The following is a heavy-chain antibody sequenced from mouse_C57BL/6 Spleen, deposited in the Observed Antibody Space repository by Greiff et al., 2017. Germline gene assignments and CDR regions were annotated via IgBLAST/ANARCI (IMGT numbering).Heavy chain of an antibody. CDR1: GYTFTSYW. CDR3: AILGRVDFDY. J-gene: IGHJ2*01. V-gene: IGHV1-69*01. CDR2: IDPSDSYT. D-gene: IGHD4-1*01. Sequence: VQLQQPGAELVMPGASVKLSCKASGYTFTSYWMHWVKQRPGQGLEWIGEIDPSDSYTNYNQKFKGKSTLNVDKSSSTAYMQLSSLTSEDSAVYYCAILGRVDFDYWGQGTTLTVSS.